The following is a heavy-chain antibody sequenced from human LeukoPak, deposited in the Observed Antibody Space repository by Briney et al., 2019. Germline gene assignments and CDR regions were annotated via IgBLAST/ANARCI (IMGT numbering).Heavy chain of an antibody. CDR1: GDSISTYH. Sequence: SETVSLTCSVSGDSISTYHWNWIRKPPGKGLEWIGYMQSTGNSKYNPSLRSRLTMFVDTSKNQVALILSSVTAADTAVYYCARDKRHSYGRYFDHWGQGALVTVSS. J-gene: IGHJ4*02. V-gene: IGHV4-59*01. D-gene: IGHD5-18*01. CDR2: MQSTGNS. CDR3: ARDKRHSYGRYFDH.